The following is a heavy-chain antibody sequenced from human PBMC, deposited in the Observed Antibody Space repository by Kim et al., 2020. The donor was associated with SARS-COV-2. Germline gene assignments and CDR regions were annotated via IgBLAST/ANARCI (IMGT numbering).Heavy chain of an antibody. V-gene: IGHV3-64D*06. Sequence: GGSLRLSCSASGFTFSNYAMHWVRQAPGKGLEYVSGTSSYGGSTHYADSVRGRFTISRDNSKNTPYLQMSSLRAEDTAVYYCVKAGGSKPYGLDDWGQG. CDR1: GFTFSNYA. J-gene: IGHJ6*02. CDR2: TSSYGGST. CDR3: VKAGGSKPYGLDD. D-gene: IGHD5-12*01.